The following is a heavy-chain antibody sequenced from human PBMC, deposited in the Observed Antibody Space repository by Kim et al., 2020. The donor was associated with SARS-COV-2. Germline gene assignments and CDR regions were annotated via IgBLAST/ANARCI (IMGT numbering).Heavy chain of an antibody. CDR2: IYYSGST. D-gene: IGHD6-13*01. CDR1: GGSISSYY. J-gene: IGHJ5*02. Sequence: SETLSLTCTVSGGSISSYYWSWIRQPPGKGLEWIGYIYYSGSTNYNPSLKSRVTISVDTSKNQFSLKLSSVTAADTAVYYCARLRVYSSRRFDPWGQGTLVTVSS. CDR3: ARLRVYSSRRFDP. V-gene: IGHV4-59*08.